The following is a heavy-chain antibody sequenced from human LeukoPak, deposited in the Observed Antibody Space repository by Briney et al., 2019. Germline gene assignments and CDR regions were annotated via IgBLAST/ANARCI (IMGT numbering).Heavy chain of an antibody. CDR2: ISGSGGST. D-gene: IGHD5-18*01. J-gene: IGHJ5*02. V-gene: IGHV3-23*01. CDR3: AKDHSVFLLDTAYNWFDP. Sequence: PGGSLRLSCAASGFTFSSYAMSWVRQAPGKGLEWVSAISGSGGSTYYADSVKGRFTISRDNSKNTLYLQMNSLRAEDTAVYYCAKDHSVFLLDTAYNWFDPWGQGTLVTVSS. CDR1: GFTFSSYA.